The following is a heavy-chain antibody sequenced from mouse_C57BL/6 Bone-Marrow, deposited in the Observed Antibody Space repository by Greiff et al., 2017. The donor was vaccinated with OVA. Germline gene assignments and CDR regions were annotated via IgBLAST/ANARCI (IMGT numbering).Heavy chain of an antibody. D-gene: IGHD2-4*01. J-gene: IGHJ4*01. V-gene: IGHV1-26*01. CDR3: ASWHDYDSYYAMDY. Sequence: EVQLQQSGPELVKPGASVKISCKASGYTFTDYYMNWVKQSHGKSLEWIGDINPNTGGTSYNQKFKGKATLTVDKSSSTAYMELRSLTSEDSAVYYCASWHDYDSYYAMDYWGQGTSVTVSS. CDR1: GYTFTDYY. CDR2: INPNTGGT.